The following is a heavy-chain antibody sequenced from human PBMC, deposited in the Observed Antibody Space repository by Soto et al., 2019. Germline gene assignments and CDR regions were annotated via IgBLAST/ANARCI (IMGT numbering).Heavy chain of an antibody. CDR3: ARQYTYSSSPLDS. CDR1: GYTFTNYW. V-gene: IGHV5-10-1*03. Sequence: EVQLVQSGAEVKKPGESLRISCKGSGYTFTNYWITWVRQMPGKGLEWVGRIDPVDSYTHYNPSLQGHVTISADRSISTAYLQWSGLRASDTAIYYCARQYTYSSSPLDSWGQGTLVTVSS. CDR2: IDPVDSYT. J-gene: IGHJ4*02. D-gene: IGHD6-6*01.